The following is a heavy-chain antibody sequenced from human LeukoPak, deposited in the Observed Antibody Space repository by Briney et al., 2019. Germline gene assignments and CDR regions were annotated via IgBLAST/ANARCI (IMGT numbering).Heavy chain of an antibody. D-gene: IGHD5-12*01. V-gene: IGHV3-30-3*01. J-gene: IGHJ4*02. CDR2: ISYDGSNK. CDR3: ARAAEDGYDSQFDY. CDR1: GFTFSSYA. Sequence: QPGGSLRLSCAASGFTFSSYAMHWVRQAPGKGLEWVAVISYDGSNKYYADSVKGRFTISRDNSKNTLYLQMNSLRAEDTAVYYCARAAEDGYDSQFDYWGQGTLVTVSS.